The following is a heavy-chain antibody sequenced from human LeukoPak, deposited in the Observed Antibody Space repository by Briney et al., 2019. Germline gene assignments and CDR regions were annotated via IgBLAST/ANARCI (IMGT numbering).Heavy chain of an antibody. Sequence: GGSLRLSCAASGFTFSDYYMSWIRQAPGKGLEWVSYISSGGSTIYYADSVKGRFTISRDNAKNSLYLQVNSPRAEDTAVYYCARERASYYGSNWLDPWGQGTLVTVSS. V-gene: IGHV3-11*01. CDR2: ISSGGSTI. J-gene: IGHJ5*02. D-gene: IGHD3-10*01. CDR1: GFTFSDYY. CDR3: ARERASYYGSNWLDP.